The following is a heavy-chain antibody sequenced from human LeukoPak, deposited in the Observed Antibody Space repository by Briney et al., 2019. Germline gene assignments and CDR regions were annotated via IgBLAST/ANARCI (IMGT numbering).Heavy chain of an antibody. D-gene: IGHD3-3*01. CDR1: GYTFTGYY. J-gene: IGHJ4*02. CDR2: INPNTGDT. CDR3: ARGRGYYPFDY. Sequence: ASVKVSCKASGYTFTGYYIHWVRQAPGQGLEWMGWINPNTGDTNYAQKFQGRVTMTRDTSISTAYMELSRLRSDDTAVYYCARGRGYYPFDYWGQGTLVTVSS. V-gene: IGHV1-2*02.